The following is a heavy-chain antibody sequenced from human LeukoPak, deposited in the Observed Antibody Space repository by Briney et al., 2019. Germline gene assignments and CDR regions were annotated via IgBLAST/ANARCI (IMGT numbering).Heavy chain of an antibody. D-gene: IGHD3-10*01. CDR2: ISPDNT. V-gene: IGHV3-23*01. J-gene: IGHJ3*02. CDR1: GFTFSDYY. Sequence: GGSLRLSCAASGFTFSDYYMSWIRQAPGKGLEWVSAISPDNTYYADSVKGRFTISRDDSKNTVYLQMNSPSAEDTARYYCVKEHVDRAFTRSFEIWGQGTVVTVSS. CDR3: VKEHVDRAFTRSFEI.